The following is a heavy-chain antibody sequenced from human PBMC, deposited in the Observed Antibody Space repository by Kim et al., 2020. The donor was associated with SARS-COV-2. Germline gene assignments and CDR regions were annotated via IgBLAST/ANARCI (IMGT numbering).Heavy chain of an antibody. CDR1: GGSFSGYY. Sequence: SETLSLTCAVYGGSFSGYYWSWICQPPGKGLEWIGEINHSGSTNYNPSLKSRVTISVDTSKNQFSLKLSSVTAADTAVYYCARGRGGTTVVTLGLGYYYYGMDVWGQGTTVTVSS. J-gene: IGHJ6*02. CDR3: ARGRGGTTVVTLGLGYYYYGMDV. V-gene: IGHV4-34*01. D-gene: IGHD4-17*01. CDR2: INHSGST.